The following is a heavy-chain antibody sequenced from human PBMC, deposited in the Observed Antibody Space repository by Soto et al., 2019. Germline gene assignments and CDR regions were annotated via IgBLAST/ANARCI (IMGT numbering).Heavy chain of an antibody. J-gene: IGHJ4*02. V-gene: IGHV3-30*03. D-gene: IGHD5-18*01. CDR1: EFTFSNYA. CDR2: ISYDGNNK. Sequence: GGSLRLSCAASEFTFSNYAMHWVRQAPGKGLQWLAVISYDGNNKYYADSVEGRFTISRDNSKNTVYLQMNSLRLEDTAVYYCARDYSSYGPFDYWGQGTLVTVSS. CDR3: ARDYSSYGPFDY.